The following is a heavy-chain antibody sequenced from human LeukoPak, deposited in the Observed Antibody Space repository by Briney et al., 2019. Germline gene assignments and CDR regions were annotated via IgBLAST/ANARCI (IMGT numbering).Heavy chain of an antibody. Sequence: ASVKVSCKASGYTFTSYGISWVRQAPGQGLEWMGWISAYNGNTNYAQKFQGRVTMTRDTSTSTVYMELSSLRSEDTAVYYCARDALGGSYGDFDYWGQGTLVTVSS. CDR1: GYTFTSYG. V-gene: IGHV1-18*01. CDR3: ARDALGGSYGDFDY. J-gene: IGHJ4*02. CDR2: ISAYNGNT. D-gene: IGHD5-18*01.